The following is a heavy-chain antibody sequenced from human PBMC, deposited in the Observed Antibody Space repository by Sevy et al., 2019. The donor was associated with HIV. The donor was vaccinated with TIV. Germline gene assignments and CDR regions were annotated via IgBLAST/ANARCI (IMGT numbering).Heavy chain of an antibody. CDR1: GFTVRNYA. Sequence: GGSLRLSCPASGFTVRNYAMNWVRQAPGKGLEWVSAISGRGDDTYYADSVKGRFTISRDKSKNTLYLQMNSLRAEDTAVYYCAKDIVVVVGEAYDIWGQGTMVTVSS. CDR3: AKDIVVVVGEAYDI. D-gene: IGHD2-15*01. CDR2: ISGRGDDT. J-gene: IGHJ3*02. V-gene: IGHV3-23*01.